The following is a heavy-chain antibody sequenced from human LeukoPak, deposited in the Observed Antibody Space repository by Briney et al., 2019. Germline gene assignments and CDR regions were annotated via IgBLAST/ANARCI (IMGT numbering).Heavy chain of an antibody. J-gene: IGHJ4*02. CDR1: GFTFSSYG. V-gene: IGHV3-30*03. CDR2: ISYDGSNK. CDR3: ARVRGYFDY. Sequence: SGGSLRLSCAASGFTFSSYGMHWVRQAPGKGLEWVAVISYDGSNKYYADSVKGRFTISRDNSKNTLYLQMNSLRAEDTAVYYCARVRGYFDYWGQGTLVTVSS.